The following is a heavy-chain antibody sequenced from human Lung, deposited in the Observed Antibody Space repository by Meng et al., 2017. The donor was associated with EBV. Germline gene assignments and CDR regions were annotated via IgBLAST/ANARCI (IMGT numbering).Heavy chain of an antibody. V-gene: IGHV1-3*04. J-gene: IGHJ4*02. D-gene: IGHD6-19*01. Sequence: QVQLVQSGTEVKKPGATVEVSCKASGYTFTSYAMNWVRQAPGQRLEWMGWINTGNGETKYSQKFQGRVTLTRDTSASTAYMELSSLRSEDTAVYYCASRPGIAVADFDYWGQGTLVTVSS. CDR3: ASRPGIAVADFDY. CDR1: GYTFTSYA. CDR2: INTGNGET.